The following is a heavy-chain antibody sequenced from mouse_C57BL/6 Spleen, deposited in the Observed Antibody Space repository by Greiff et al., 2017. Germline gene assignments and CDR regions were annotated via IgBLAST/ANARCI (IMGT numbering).Heavy chain of an antibody. D-gene: IGHD6-1*01. J-gene: IGHJ2*01. CDR3: ARGSDEYYFDD. V-gene: IGHV1-31*01. Sequence: EVQLQQSGPELVKPGASVKISCKASGYSFTGYYMHWVKQSHGNILDWIGYINPCNGGSTYNQKFKAKATLTVDKSSSTAYMQLRSLTSEDSAVCESARGSDEYYFDDWGKGTTLTVSS. CDR2: INPCNGGS. CDR1: GYSFTGYY.